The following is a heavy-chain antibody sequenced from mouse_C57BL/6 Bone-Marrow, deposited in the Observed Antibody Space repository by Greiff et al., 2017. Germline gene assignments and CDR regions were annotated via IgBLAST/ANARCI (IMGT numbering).Heavy chain of an antibody. V-gene: IGHV1-72*01. Sequence: LQESGAELVRPGASVKLSCTASGFNFKDDYMHWVKQRPEQGLEWIGRIDPNSGGTKYNEKFKSKATLTVDKPSSTAYMQLSSLTSEDSAVYYCARGGLLGDFDVWGTGTTVTVSA. D-gene: IGHD1-1*01. CDR1: GFNFKDDY. J-gene: IGHJ1*03. CDR2: IDPNSGGT. CDR3: ARGGLLGDFDV.